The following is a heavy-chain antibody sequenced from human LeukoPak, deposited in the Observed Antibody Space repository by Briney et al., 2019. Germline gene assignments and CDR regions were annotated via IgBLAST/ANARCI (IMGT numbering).Heavy chain of an antibody. V-gene: IGHV1-2*02. J-gene: IGHJ5*02. D-gene: IGHD3-3*01. CDR3: ARPFYDFWSGYYPWFDP. CDR1: GYTFTGYY. Sequence: ASVKVSGKASGYTFTGYYMHWVRQAPGQGLEWMGWINPNSGGTNYAQKFQGRVAMTRDTSISTAYMELSRLRSDDTAVYYCARPFYDFWSGYYPWFDPWGQGTLVTVSS. CDR2: INPNSGGT.